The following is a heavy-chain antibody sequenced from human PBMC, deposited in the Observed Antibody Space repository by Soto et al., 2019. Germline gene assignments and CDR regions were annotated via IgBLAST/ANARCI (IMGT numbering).Heavy chain of an antibody. CDR2: INPGGTEK. D-gene: IGHD3-16*01. Sequence: GGSLRLSXAASGFTFGTYWMTWVRQAPGKGLEWVAYINPGGTEKYYADSVKGRFTISRDNAKNSLFLQITSLTAEDTAVYYLTQGGHVDYCGQGTLVTVSS. CDR1: GFTFGTYW. CDR3: TQGGHVDY. V-gene: IGHV3-7*03. J-gene: IGHJ4*02.